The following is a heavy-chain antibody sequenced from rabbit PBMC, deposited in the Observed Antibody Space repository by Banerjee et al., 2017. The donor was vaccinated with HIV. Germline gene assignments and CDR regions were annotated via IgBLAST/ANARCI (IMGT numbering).Heavy chain of an antibody. CDR2: IYNVNGDT. Sequence: QEQLVESGGGLVQPEGSLTLTCKASGFDFSRYVMCWVRQAPGKGLEWIACIYNVNGDTWYASWVNGRFTISKTSSTTVTLQMTSLTAADTATYFCARGSEWGTRLDLWGQGTLVTVS. CDR3: ARGSEWGTRLDL. D-gene: IGHD4-1*01. J-gene: IGHJ3*01. V-gene: IGHV1S47*01. CDR1: GFDFSRYV.